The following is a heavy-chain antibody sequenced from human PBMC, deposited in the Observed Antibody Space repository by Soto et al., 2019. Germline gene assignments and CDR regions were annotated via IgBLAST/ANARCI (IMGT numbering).Heavy chain of an antibody. V-gene: IGHV3-7*01. CDR3: ARDSTCFLDYDA. D-gene: IGHD2-15*01. CDR2: IKQDGSQT. CDR1: GFTFSDSW. J-gene: IGHJ5*02. Sequence: GGSLRLSCAASGFTFSDSWMGWVRQAPGRGLEWVANIKQDGSQTPYAASVRGRFAISRDNSKDTLYLHMRGLKVEDTAVYFCARDSTCFLDYDAWRPGALVPVYS.